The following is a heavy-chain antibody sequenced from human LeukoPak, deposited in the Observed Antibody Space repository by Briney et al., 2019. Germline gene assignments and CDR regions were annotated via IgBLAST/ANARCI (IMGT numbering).Heavy chain of an antibody. CDR2: IYYSGST. CDR3: AGSIVGAITS. V-gene: IGHV4-59*08. D-gene: IGHD1-26*01. CDR1: GGSISSYY. J-gene: IGHJ4*02. Sequence: SETLSLTCTVSGGSISSYYWSWIRQPPGKGLEWIGYIYYSGSTNYNPSLKSRVTISVDTSKNQFSLKLSSVTAADTAVYYCAGSIVGAITSWGQGTLVTVSS.